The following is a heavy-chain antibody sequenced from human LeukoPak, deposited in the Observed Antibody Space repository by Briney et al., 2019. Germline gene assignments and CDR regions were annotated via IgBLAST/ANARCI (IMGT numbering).Heavy chain of an antibody. J-gene: IGHJ4*02. D-gene: IGHD3-22*01. CDR1: GFTFSSYG. Sequence: GGSLRLSCAASGFTFSSYGMHWVRQAPGKGLEWVAFIRYDGSNKYYADSVKGRFTISRDNSKNTLYLQMNSLRAEDTAVYYCAKTTGGGYYPYYFDYWGQGTLVTVSS. CDR3: AKTTGGGYYPYYFDY. CDR2: IRYDGSNK. V-gene: IGHV3-30*02.